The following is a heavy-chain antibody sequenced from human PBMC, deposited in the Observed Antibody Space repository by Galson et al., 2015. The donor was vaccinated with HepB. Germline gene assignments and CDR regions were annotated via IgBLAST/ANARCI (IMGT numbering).Heavy chain of an antibody. D-gene: IGHD3-10*01. CDR1: GFSFTNAW. Sequence: SLRLSCATSGFSFTNAWMTWVRQAPGKGLEWVGRIKSKTDGGTTDYAAPVRGRFTISRDDSKNTLYLQMNSLKTEDTAVYYCTTDEHMVRGIDYWGQGTLVTVSS. V-gene: IGHV3-15*01. CDR3: TTDEHMVRGIDY. J-gene: IGHJ4*02. CDR2: IKSKTDGGTT.